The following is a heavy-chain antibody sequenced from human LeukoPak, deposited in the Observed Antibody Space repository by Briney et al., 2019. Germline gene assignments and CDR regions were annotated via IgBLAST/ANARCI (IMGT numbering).Heavy chain of an antibody. J-gene: IGHJ4*02. D-gene: IGHD6-6*01. V-gene: IGHV1-2*02. CDR2: INPNSGGT. Sequence: ASVKVSCKASGYTFTGYYMHWVRQAPGQGLEWMGWINPNSGGTNYAQKFQGRVTMTRDTSISTAYMELSSLRSEDTAVYYCARVWGIAARASGYWGQGTLVTVSS. CDR3: ARVWGIAARASGY. CDR1: GYTFTGYY.